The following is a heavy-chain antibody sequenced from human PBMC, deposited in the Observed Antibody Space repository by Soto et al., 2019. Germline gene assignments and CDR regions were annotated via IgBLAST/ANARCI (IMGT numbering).Heavy chain of an antibody. D-gene: IGHD3-3*01. CDR3: AREERANFWSGYSSFFDY. Sequence: SETLSLTCTVSGGSISSYYWSWIRQPAGKGLEWIGRIYTSGSTNYNPSLKSRVTMSVDTSKNQFSLKLSSVTAADTAVYYCAREERANFWSGYSSFFDYWGQGTLVTVSS. CDR2: IYTSGST. CDR1: GGSISSYY. V-gene: IGHV4-4*07. J-gene: IGHJ4*02.